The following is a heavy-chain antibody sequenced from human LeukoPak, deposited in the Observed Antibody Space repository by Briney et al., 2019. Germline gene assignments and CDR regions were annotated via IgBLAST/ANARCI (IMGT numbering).Heavy chain of an antibody. Sequence: NSGGSLRLSCAASGFTFINAWMAWVRQAPGKGLEWVGRIKAKAHGGTIEYAAPVKGRFTISRDDSKNTLYLQMNSLKTEDTAVYYCTTELDIRPNHYWGQGTLVTVSS. CDR1: GFTFINAW. D-gene: IGHD3-22*01. J-gene: IGHJ4*02. CDR2: IKAKAHGGTI. CDR3: TTELDIRPNHY. V-gene: IGHV3-15*01.